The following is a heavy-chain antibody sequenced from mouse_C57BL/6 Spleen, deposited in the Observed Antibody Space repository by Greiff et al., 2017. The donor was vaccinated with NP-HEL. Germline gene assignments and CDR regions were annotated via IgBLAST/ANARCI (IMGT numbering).Heavy chain of an antibody. D-gene: IGHD1-2*01. Sequence: VMLVESGAELVRPGTSVKVSCKASGYAFTNYLIEWVKQRPGQGLEWIGVINPGSGGTNYNEKFKGKATLTADKSSSTAYMQLSSLTSEDSAVYFCARGHYYGLDYWGQGTTLTVSS. J-gene: IGHJ2*01. V-gene: IGHV1-54*01. CDR3: ARGHYYGLDY. CDR2: INPGSGGT. CDR1: GYAFTNYL.